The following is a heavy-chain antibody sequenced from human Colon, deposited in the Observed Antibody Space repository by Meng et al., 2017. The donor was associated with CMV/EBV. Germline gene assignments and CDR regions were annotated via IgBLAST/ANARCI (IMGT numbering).Heavy chain of an antibody. CDR1: GYYIRSGYL. Sequence: SESLSLTCTVSGYYIRSGYLCGWIRQPPGKGLEWIGIIYYSGTTYYNPSLKGRVAISVDTSKNQFSLRLSSVTAAGTAVYYCARLKDCGSTICQYYFDYWGQGRLVTVSS. CDR2: IYYSGTT. V-gene: IGHV4-38-2*02. J-gene: IGHJ4*02. CDR3: ARLKDCGSTICQYYFDY. D-gene: IGHD2-2*01.